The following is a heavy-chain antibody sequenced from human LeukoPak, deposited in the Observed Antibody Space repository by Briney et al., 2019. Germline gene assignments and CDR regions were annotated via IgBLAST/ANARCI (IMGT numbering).Heavy chain of an antibody. CDR3: AREEDSGSYPRDY. Sequence: SETLSLTCTVSGGSISSYYWSWIRQPPGKGLEWIGYIYYSVSTNYNPSLKSRVTISVDTSKNQFSLKLSSVTAADTAVYYCAREEDSGSYPRDYWGQGTLVTVSS. CDR1: GGSISSYY. CDR2: IYYSVST. J-gene: IGHJ4*02. D-gene: IGHD1-26*01. V-gene: IGHV4-59*12.